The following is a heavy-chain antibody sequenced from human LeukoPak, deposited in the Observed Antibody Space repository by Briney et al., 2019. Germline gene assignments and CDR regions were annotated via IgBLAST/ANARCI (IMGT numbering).Heavy chain of an antibody. V-gene: IGHV3-49*04. CDR1: GFICGDYN. J-gene: IGHJ4*02. CDR2: IRAKIHDGTT. D-gene: IGHD3-10*01. CDR3: SRGQKDPYGPEFDY. Sequence: PGGSLRLSCTTSGFICGDYNMNWVRQAPGRGLEWVGYIRAKIHDGTTDFAASVKGRFTISRDDSKSIAQLQMTNLKSEDTAVYYCSRGQKDPYGPEFDYWGQGTLVTVSS.